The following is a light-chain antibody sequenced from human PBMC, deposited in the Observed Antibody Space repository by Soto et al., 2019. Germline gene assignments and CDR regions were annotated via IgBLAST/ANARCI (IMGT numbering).Light chain of an antibody. CDR1: SSDVGDYNY. CDR3: SSYTSSNTWV. Sequence: QSALTQPASVTGSLGQSITISCTGTSSDVGDYNYVSWYQQHPGKAPKLMIYEVSNRPSGVSNRFSGSKSGNTASLTISGLQAEGEADYYCSSYTSSNTWVFGGGTQLTVL. J-gene: IGLJ3*02. CDR2: EVS. V-gene: IGLV2-14*01.